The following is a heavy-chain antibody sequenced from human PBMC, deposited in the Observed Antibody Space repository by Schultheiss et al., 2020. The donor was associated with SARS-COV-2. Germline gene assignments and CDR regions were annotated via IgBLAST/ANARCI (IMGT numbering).Heavy chain of an antibody. J-gene: IGHJ4*02. CDR1: GYTFTGYY. D-gene: IGHD3-22*01. CDR3: ARGATTITMIVVVPDY. V-gene: IGHV1-69*13. CDR2: IIPIFGTA. Sequence: SVKVSCKASGYTFTGYYMHWVRQAPGQGLEWMGGIIPIFGTANYAQKFQGRVTITADESTSTAYMELRSLRSDDTAVYYCARGATTITMIVVVPDYWGQGTLVTVSS.